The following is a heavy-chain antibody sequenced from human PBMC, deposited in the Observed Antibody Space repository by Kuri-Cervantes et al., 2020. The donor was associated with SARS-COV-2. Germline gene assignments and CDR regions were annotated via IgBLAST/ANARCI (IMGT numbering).Heavy chain of an antibody. Sequence: GSLRLSCTVSGGSISSSSYYWGWIRQPPGKGLGWIGSIYHSGSTYYNPSLKSRVTISVDTSKNQFSLKLSSVTAADTAVYYCARLFDYWGQGTLVTVSS. CDR1: GGSISSSSYY. V-gene: IGHV4-39*07. CDR3: ARLFDY. CDR2: IYHSGST. J-gene: IGHJ4*02.